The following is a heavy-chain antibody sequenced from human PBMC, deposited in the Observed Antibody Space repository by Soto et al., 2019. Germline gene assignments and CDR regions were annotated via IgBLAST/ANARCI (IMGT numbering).Heavy chain of an antibody. V-gene: IGHV4-39*07. CDR3: ARVNSNSGYYPDYFDY. CDR2: IYYSGST. CDR1: GGSISSSSYY. Sequence: PSETLSLTCTVSGGSISSSSYYWGWIRQPPGKGLEWIGSIYYSGSTYYNPSLKSRVTISVDTSKNQFSLKLSSVTAADTAVYYCARVNSNSGYYPDYFDYWGQATLVTVSS. D-gene: IGHD3-22*01. J-gene: IGHJ4*02.